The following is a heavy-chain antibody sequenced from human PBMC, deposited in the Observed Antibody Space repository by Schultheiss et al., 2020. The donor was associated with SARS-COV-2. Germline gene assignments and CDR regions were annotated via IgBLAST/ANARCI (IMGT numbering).Heavy chain of an antibody. V-gene: IGHV3-30-3*01. D-gene: IGHD2-15*01. CDR2: ISYDENNK. Sequence: GGSLRLSCAASGFTFSSYAMHWVRQAPGKGLEWVAVISYDENNKKYADSVKGRFTISRDNSKNTLYLQMNSLRAEDTAVYYCARAYALVADVDYWGQGTLVTVSS. J-gene: IGHJ4*02. CDR3: ARAYALVADVDY. CDR1: GFTFSSYA.